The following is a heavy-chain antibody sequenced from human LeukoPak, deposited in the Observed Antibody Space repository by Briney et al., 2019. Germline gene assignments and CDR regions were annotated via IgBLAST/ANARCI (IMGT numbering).Heavy chain of an antibody. Sequence: PGGSLRLSCAASGLTFSNYAMHWVRQAPGKGLEWVAVISFDGNIKYYVDSVKGRFTISRDNSENTLYLQMDSLRPEDTAVYYCASSSAWEEVYYWGQGTLVTVSS. CDR1: GLTFSNYA. D-gene: IGHD6-25*01. CDR2: ISFDGNIK. V-gene: IGHV3-30*04. CDR3: ASSSAWEEVYY. J-gene: IGHJ4*02.